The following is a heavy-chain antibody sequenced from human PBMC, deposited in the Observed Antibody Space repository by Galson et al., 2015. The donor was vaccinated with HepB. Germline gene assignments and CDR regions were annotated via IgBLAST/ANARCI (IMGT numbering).Heavy chain of an antibody. V-gene: IGHV3-23*01. D-gene: IGHD6-13*01. Sequence: SLRLSCAASGFTFSSYAMSWVRQAPGKGLEWVSAVSGSGGSTYYADSGKGRFTISRDNSKNTLYLQMNSLRAQDTAVYYCAKDRTPLGSSSLGNWFDPWGQGTLVTVSS. CDR3: AKDRTPLGSSSLGNWFDP. CDR1: GFTFSSYA. CDR2: VSGSGGST. J-gene: IGHJ5*02.